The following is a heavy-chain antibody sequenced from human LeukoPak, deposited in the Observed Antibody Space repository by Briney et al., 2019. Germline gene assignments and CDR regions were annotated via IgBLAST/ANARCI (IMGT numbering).Heavy chain of an antibody. J-gene: IGHJ4*02. CDR2: IYPGDSDT. V-gene: IGHV5-51*01. CDR1: GYSFTSYW. CDR3: ARAKYDFWSGYYNRIGFPDY. D-gene: IGHD3-3*01. Sequence: GESLKISCKGSGYSFTSYWIGWVRQMPGKGLEWMGIIYPGDSDTRYSPSFQGQVTISADQSISTAYLQWSSLKASDTAMYYCARAKYDFWSGYYNRIGFPDYWGQGTLVTVSS.